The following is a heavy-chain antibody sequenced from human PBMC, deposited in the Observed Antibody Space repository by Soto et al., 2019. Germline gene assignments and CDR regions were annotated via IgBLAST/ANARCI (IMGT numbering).Heavy chain of an antibody. CDR2: INHRGSA. J-gene: IGHJ4*02. V-gene: IGHV4-4*01. CDR3: ARYNAASGTYYFDY. D-gene: IGHD6-13*01. Sequence: KLRETLSLTCAVSGASVSSTYWWSWVRQPPGKGPEWIGEINHRGSANYNPSLKSRVTMSLDISKSQFSLRLTSVTAADTAVYFCARYNAASGTYYFDYWGRGALVPVYS. CDR1: GASVSSTYW.